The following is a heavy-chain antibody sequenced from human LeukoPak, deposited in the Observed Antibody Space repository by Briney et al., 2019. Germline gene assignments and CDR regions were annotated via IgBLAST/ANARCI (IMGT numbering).Heavy chain of an antibody. V-gene: IGHV4-4*07. D-gene: IGHD6-25*01. CDR1: GGSISSYY. CDR2: IFNSGST. J-gene: IGHJ5*02. CDR3: ARDSQPRRRFDP. Sequence: PSETLSLTCTVSGGSISSYYWSWIRQPAGKGLEWIGRIFNSGSTNYKSSFESRVIMSGDRSKNQFSLKLSSVTAADTAVYYCARDSQPRRRFDPWGQGTLVTVSS.